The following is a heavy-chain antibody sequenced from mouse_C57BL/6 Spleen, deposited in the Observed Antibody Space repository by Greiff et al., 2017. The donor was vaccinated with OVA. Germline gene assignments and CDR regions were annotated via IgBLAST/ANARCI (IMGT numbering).Heavy chain of an antibody. J-gene: IGHJ4*01. CDR2: IHPNSGST. V-gene: IGHV1-64*01. D-gene: IGHD3-2*02. CDR3: AAQALYAMDY. CDR1: GYTFTSYW. Sequence: QVQLQQPGAELVKPGASVKLSCKASGYTFTSYWMHWVKQRPGQGLEWIGMIHPNSGSTNYNEKFKSKATLTVDKSSSTAYMQHSSLTSEDSAVYYCAAQALYAMDYWGQGTSVTVSS.